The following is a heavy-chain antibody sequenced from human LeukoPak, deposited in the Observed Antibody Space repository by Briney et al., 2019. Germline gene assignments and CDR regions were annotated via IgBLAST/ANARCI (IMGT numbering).Heavy chain of an antibody. Sequence: GGSLRLSCAASGFTFSSYAMHWVRQAPGKGLEWVAVISYDGSNKYYADSVKGRFTISRDNSKNTLYLQMNSLRAEDTAVYYCAKEGSWFGEFSLDYWGQGTLVTVSS. V-gene: IGHV3-30-3*01. J-gene: IGHJ4*02. CDR1: GFTFSSYA. CDR2: ISYDGSNK. CDR3: AKEGSWFGEFSLDY. D-gene: IGHD3-10*01.